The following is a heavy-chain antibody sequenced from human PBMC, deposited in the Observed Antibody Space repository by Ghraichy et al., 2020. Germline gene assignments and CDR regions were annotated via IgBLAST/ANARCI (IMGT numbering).Heavy chain of an antibody. Sequence: GESLNISCKGSGYSFTSYWIGWVRQMPGKGLEWMGIIYPGDSDTRYSPSFQGQVTISADKSISTAYLQWSSLKASDTAMYYCARHATFHCSGGSCYFGAFDIWGQGTMVTVSS. J-gene: IGHJ3*02. CDR3: ARHATFHCSGGSCYFGAFDI. CDR2: IYPGDSDT. V-gene: IGHV5-51*01. CDR1: GYSFTSYW. D-gene: IGHD2-15*01.